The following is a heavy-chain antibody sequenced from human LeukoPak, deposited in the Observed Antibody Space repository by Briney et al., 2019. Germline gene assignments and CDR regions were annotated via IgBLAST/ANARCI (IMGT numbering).Heavy chain of an antibody. V-gene: IGHV3-33*06. D-gene: IGHD5-12*01. CDR3: AKDRADVVPTMVLDY. J-gene: IGHJ4*02. CDR1: GFILNDYG. CDR2: MWFDKNQ. Sequence: GGSLRLSCAASGFILNDYGMHWVRQAPGKGLEWVADMWFDKNQHFADSVKGRFTISRDNSKNTLFLQLNSLRAEDTAVYYCAKDRADVVPTMVLDYWGQGTLVTVSS.